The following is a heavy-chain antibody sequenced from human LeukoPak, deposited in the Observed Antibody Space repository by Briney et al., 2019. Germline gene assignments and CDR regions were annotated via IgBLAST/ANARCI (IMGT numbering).Heavy chain of an antibody. CDR1: GGSIDSYY. D-gene: IGHD2-2*01. CDR3: ARVYQSGDYYIDY. J-gene: IGHJ4*02. Sequence: SETLSLTCTVSGGSIDSYYWSCIRQPPGKGLEWIGYIYYTGSTEYHPSLKSRVTISLDTSKTQFSLKLTSVTAADTAVYYCARVYQSGDYYIDYGGQGNLVSVSS. CDR2: IYYTGST. V-gene: IGHV4-59*01.